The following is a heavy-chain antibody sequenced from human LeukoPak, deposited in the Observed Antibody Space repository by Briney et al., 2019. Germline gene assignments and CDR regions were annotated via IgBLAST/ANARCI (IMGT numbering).Heavy chain of an antibody. V-gene: IGHV4-39*01. D-gene: IGHD4-17*01. CDR3: ARDHGDFVQHD. CDR2: IYYNGIT. Sequence: PSETLSLTCTVSGDSISSGNFYWGWIRQPPGKELQWIGNIYYNGITHYNPSLESRVTISADTSTNEFSLKLRSVTAADTAMYYCARDHGDFVQHDWGQGTLVTVSS. CDR1: GDSISSGNFY. J-gene: IGHJ4*02.